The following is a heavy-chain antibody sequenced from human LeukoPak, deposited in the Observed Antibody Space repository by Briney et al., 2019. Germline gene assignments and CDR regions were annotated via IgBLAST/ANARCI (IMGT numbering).Heavy chain of an antibody. CDR2: FDPEDGET. V-gene: IGHV1-24*01. Sequence: ASVKVSCKVSGYTLTELSMHWVRQAPGKGLEWMGGFDPEDGETIYAQKFQGRVTMTEDTSTDTAYMELRSLRSDDTAVYYCARDSRYYYGSGSYYTRTFDYWGQGTLVTVSS. CDR3: ARDSRYYYGSGSYYTRTFDY. J-gene: IGHJ4*02. CDR1: GYTLTELS. D-gene: IGHD3-10*01.